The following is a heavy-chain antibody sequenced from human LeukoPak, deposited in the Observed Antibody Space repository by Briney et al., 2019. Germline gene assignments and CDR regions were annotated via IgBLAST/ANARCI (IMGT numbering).Heavy chain of an antibody. Sequence: GGSLRLSCAASGFTLSSYSINWVRQAPGKGLEWLSYISSSSSTIYYADSVKGRFTVSRDNAKNLVYLQMNSLRDEDTAVYYCARTYSSGWLVDYWGQGTLVTVSS. D-gene: IGHD6-19*01. V-gene: IGHV3-48*02. CDR3: ARTYSSGWLVDY. J-gene: IGHJ4*02. CDR1: GFTLSSYS. CDR2: ISSSSSTI.